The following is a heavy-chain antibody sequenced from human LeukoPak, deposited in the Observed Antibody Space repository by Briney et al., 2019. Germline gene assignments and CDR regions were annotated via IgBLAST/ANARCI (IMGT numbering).Heavy chain of an antibody. J-gene: IGHJ3*02. D-gene: IGHD3-10*01. CDR1: GFTFSSYW. CDR2: IKQDGSEK. CDR3: AKSNGYGLVDI. Sequence: GGSLRLSCAASGFTFSSYWMSWVRQAPGRGLEWVANIKQDGSEKYYVDSVKGRFTISRDNAKNSLYLQMNSLRAEDTAVYYCAKSNGYGLVDIWGQGTMVTVSS. V-gene: IGHV3-7*01.